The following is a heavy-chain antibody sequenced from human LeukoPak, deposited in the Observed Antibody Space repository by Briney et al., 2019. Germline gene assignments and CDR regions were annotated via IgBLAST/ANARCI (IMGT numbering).Heavy chain of an antibody. CDR3: ARESSGSWFDP. CDR2: IYSGGST. Sequence: GGSLRPSCAASGFTVSSNYMSWVRQAPGKGLEWVSVIYSGGSTYYADSVKGRFTISRDNSKNTLYLQMNSLRAEDTAVYYCARESSGSWFDPWGQGTLVTVSS. J-gene: IGHJ5*02. V-gene: IGHV3-66*02. CDR1: GFTVSSNY.